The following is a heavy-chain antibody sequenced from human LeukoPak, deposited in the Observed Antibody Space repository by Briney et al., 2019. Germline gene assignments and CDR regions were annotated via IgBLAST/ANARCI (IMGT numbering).Heavy chain of an antibody. V-gene: IGHV3-23*01. J-gene: IGHJ6*03. Sequence: PSETLSLTCTVSGGSISSGGYYWSWVRQAPGKGLEWVSAISGSGGSTYYADSVKGRFTISRDNSKNTLYLQLNSLRAEDTAVYYCAKDLGIAAAGTGYYMDVWGKGTTVTVSS. D-gene: IGHD6-13*01. CDR1: GGSISSGGYY. CDR2: ISGSGGST. CDR3: AKDLGIAAAGTGYYMDV.